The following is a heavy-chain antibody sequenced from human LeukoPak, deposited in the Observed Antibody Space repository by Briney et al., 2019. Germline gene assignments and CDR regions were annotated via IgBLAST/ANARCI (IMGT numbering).Heavy chain of an antibody. J-gene: IGHJ4*02. D-gene: IGHD3-3*01. CDR1: GFTFSSYA. Sequence: GGSLRLSCAASGFTFSSYAMSWVRQAPGKGLEWVGRTKSKTDGGTTDYAAPVKGRFTISRDDSKNTLHLQMNSLKTEDTAVYYCTTDGFGQNYDFWSGYPHFDYWGQGTLVTVSS. CDR3: TTDGFGQNYDFWSGYPHFDY. CDR2: TKSKTDGGTT. V-gene: IGHV3-15*01.